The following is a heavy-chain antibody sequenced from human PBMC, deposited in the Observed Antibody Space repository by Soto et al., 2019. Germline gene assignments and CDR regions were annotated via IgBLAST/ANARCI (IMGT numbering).Heavy chain of an antibody. CDR1: GGSIRSYY. D-gene: IGHD6-13*01. J-gene: IGHJ5*02. CDR3: ARMSSSWYTKNWFDP. Sequence: ETLSLTCTVSGGSIRSYYWSWIRQPPGKGLEWIGYIYYSGSTNYNPSLKSRVTISVDTSKNQFSLKLSSVTAADTAVYYCARMSSSWYTKNWFDPWGQGTLVTVSS. CDR2: IYYSGST. V-gene: IGHV4-59*08.